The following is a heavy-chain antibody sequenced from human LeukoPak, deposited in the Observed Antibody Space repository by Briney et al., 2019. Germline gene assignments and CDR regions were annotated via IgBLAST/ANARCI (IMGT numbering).Heavy chain of an antibody. CDR2: ISGSGGST. J-gene: IGHJ4*02. CDR1: GFTFSSYA. Sequence: GGSLRLSCAASGFTFSSYAMSWVRQAPGKGLEWVSAISGSGGSTYYADSVKGRFTISRDNSKNTLYLQMNSLRAEDTAVYYCARESYYYDSSGYYSYFDYRGQGTLVTVSS. V-gene: IGHV3-23*01. D-gene: IGHD3-22*01. CDR3: ARESYYYDSSGYYSYFDY.